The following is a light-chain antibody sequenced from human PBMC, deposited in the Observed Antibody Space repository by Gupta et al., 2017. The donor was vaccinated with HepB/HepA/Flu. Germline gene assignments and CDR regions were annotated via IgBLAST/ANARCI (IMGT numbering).Light chain of an antibody. Sequence: SYELTQPPSVSVAPGQTASITCSGDKLGDKYACWYQQKPGQSPVLVIYQDSKRPSGIPERCSGSNSGNTATLTISGTQDMDEDDYYFQAWDSSNGVFGTGTKVTVL. V-gene: IGLV3-1*01. J-gene: IGLJ1*01. CDR3: QAWDSSNGV. CDR1: KLGDKY. CDR2: QDS.